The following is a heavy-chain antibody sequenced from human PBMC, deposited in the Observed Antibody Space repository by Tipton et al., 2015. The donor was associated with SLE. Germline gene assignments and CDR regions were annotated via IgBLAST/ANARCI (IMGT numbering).Heavy chain of an antibody. Sequence: TLSLTCTVSGGSISSSSYYWGWIRQPPGKGLEWIGSIYYSGSTNYNPSLKSRVPISIDTSKNHFSLKVNSVTAADTAVYYCARGYYYYMDVWGKGTTVTVSS. CDR3: ARGYYYYMDV. V-gene: IGHV4-39*07. CDR1: GGSISSSSYY. J-gene: IGHJ6*03. CDR2: IYYSGST.